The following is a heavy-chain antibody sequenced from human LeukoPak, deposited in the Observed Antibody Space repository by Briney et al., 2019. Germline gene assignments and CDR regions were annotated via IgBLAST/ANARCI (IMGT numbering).Heavy chain of an antibody. D-gene: IGHD3-22*01. J-gene: IGHJ4*02. CDR1: GFTFSSYA. V-gene: IGHV3-30*04. CDR3: ARDGDYYDSSGRFDY. CDR2: ISSDGSNK. Sequence: GGSLRLSCAASGFTFSSYAMHWVRQAPGKGLEWVAVISSDGSNKYYADYVKGRFTISTDNSKNTLYLQMNSLRAEDKAVYYCARDGDYYDSSGRFDYWGQGTLVTVSS.